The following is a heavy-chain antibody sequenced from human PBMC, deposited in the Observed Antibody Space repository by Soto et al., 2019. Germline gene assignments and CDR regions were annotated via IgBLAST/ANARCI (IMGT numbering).Heavy chain of an antibody. V-gene: IGHV3-74*01. CDR2: IDTDGGGT. D-gene: IGHD3-16*01. CDR1: GFTLRSHR. Sequence: EVQLVESGGGLVQPGGSLRVSCAASGFTLRSHRIHWVRQVPGKGLEWVSRIDTDGGGTSYADSVKGRFTISTDNAKNTVKLQRNGLRGEDTAVYDCETVFGLWGQGTLVTVSS. CDR3: ETVFGL. J-gene: IGHJ4*02.